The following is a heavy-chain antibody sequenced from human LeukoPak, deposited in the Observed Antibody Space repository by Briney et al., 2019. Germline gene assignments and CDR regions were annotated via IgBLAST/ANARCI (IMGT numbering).Heavy chain of an antibody. CDR2: IQYDGTNK. CDR3: AKDIRRGENCGYDQFAY. CDR1: GFTFTSYG. V-gene: IGHV3-30*02. D-gene: IGHD5-18*01. Sequence: GGTLRLSCAASGFTFTSYGMHWVRQAPGKGLEWVAFIQYDGTNKYYADSVKGRFTISRDNSKNTLYLQMNSLRAEDTALYSCAKDIRRGENCGYDQFAYWGQGTLVAVSS. J-gene: IGHJ4*02.